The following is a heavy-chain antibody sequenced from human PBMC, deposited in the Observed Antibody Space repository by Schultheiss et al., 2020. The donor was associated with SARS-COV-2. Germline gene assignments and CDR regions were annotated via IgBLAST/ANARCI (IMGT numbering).Heavy chain of an antibody. Sequence: GGSLRLSCAASGFTFSSYAMSWVRQAPGKGLEWVSAISGSGGSTYYADSVRGRFTISRDSSKNTLYLQMNSLRAEDTAVYYCAKGHSGSYFFAFDIWGQGTMVTVSS. CDR1: GFTFSSYA. CDR2: ISGSGGST. D-gene: IGHD1-26*01. V-gene: IGHV3-23*01. CDR3: AKGHSGSYFFAFDI. J-gene: IGHJ3*02.